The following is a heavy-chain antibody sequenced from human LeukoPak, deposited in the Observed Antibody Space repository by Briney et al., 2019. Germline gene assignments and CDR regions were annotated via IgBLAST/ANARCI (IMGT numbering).Heavy chain of an antibody. V-gene: IGHV4-30-4*01. CDR3: ARGDSSGYYYAFDY. CDR1: GGSISSGDYY. CDR2: IYYSGST. Sequence: PSETLSLTCTVSGGSISSGDYYWSWIRQPPGKGLEWIGYIYYSGSTYYNPSLKSRVTISVDTSKNQFSLKLSSVTAADTAVYYCARGDSSGYYYAFDYWGQGTLVTVPS. J-gene: IGHJ4*02. D-gene: IGHD3-22*01.